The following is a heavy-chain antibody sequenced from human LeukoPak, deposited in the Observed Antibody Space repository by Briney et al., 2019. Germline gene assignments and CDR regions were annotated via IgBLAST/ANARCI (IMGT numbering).Heavy chain of an antibody. CDR2: INPNSGGT. V-gene: IGHV1-2*06. D-gene: IGHD6-6*01. CDR1: GYTFTGYY. Sequence: ASVKVSCKASGYTFTGYYMHWVRQAPGQGLEWMGRINPNSGGTNYAQKFQGRVTMTRDTSISTAYMELSGLRSDDTAVYYCARSIAARRRDDYWGQGTLVTVSS. J-gene: IGHJ4*02. CDR3: ARSIAARRRDDY.